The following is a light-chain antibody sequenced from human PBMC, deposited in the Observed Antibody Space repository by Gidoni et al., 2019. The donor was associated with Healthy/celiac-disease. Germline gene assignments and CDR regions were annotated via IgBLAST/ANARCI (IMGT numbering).Light chain of an antibody. V-gene: IGKV4-1*01. J-gene: IGKJ4*01. CDR1: QSVLYSSNNKNY. Sequence: DIVMTQSPDSLAVSHRERATINCKSSQSVLYSSNNKNYLAWYQQKPGQPPKLLIYWASTRESGVPDRFSGSGSGTDFTLTISSLQAEDVAVYYCQQYYSTPQTFGGGTKVEIK. CDR2: WAS. CDR3: QQYYSTPQT.